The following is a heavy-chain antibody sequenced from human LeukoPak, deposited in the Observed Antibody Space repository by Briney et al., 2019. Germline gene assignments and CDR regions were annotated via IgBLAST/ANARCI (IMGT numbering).Heavy chain of an antibody. CDR2: IYSGGST. D-gene: IGHD6-13*01. CDR3: ARGSSQFDY. CDR1: GXIVSSNY. V-gene: IGHV3-66*01. J-gene: IGHJ4*02. Sequence: GRSLRLSCVASGXIVSSNYMSWVRQAPGKGLEWVSVIYSGGSTYYADSVKGRFTISRDNSKNTLYLQMNSLRAEDTAVYYCARGSSQFDYWGQGTLVTVSS.